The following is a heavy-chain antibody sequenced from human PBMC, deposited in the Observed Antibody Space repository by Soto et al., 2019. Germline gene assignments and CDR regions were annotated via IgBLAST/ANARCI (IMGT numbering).Heavy chain of an antibody. Sequence: GGSLRLSCAASGFTFSSYAIHWFRQAPGKGLEWVAVISYDGSNKYYADSVKGRFTISRDNSKNTLYLQMNSLRAEDTAVYYCARDSNGMDVWGQGTAVTVSS. J-gene: IGHJ6*02. CDR3: ARDSNGMDV. V-gene: IGHV3-30-3*01. CDR1: GFTFSSYA. CDR2: ISYDGSNK.